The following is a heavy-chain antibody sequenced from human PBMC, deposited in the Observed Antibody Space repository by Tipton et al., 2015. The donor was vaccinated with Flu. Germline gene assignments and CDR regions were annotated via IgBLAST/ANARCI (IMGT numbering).Heavy chain of an antibody. CDR3: ARDTPQGVVIIPPAKRFDF. CDR2: ISAYTDNT. Sequence: QLVQSGAELKKPGASVKVSCKASGYTFTSYGISWVRQAPGQGLEWMGWISAYTDNTNYAQRFQGRITMTTDTSTNTAFMELRSLRSDDTAVYYCARDTPQGVVIIPPAKRFDFWGQGTLVTVSS. J-gene: IGHJ4*02. CDR1: GYTFTSYG. D-gene: IGHD2-2*01. V-gene: IGHV1-18*01.